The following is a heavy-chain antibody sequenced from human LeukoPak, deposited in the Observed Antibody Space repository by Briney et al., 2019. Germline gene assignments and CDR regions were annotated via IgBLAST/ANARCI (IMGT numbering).Heavy chain of an antibody. Sequence: GGSLRLSCAASGFTFSTYWMSWVRQAPGKGLEWVANIKEDGSEKYYGDSVKGRFTISRDNAKNSLYLQMNSLRAEDPAGYYCARDSSGYQWGQGTLVTVS. CDR2: IKEDGSEK. V-gene: IGHV3-7*01. J-gene: IGHJ4*02. CDR1: GFTFSTYW. CDR3: ARDSSGYQ. D-gene: IGHD3-22*01.